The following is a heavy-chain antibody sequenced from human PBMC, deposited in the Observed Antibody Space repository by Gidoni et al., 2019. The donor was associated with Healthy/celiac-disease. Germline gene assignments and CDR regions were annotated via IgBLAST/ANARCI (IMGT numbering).Heavy chain of an antibody. V-gene: IGHV3-23*01. Sequence: EVQLLESGGGLVQPGGSLRLSCAASGFTFSSYAMSWVRQAPGKGLGWVSAISGSGGSTYYADSVKGRFTISRDNSKNTLYLQMNSLRAEDTAVYYCAKAPVVVPAAIRAFDIWGQGTMVTVSS. CDR2: ISGSGGST. J-gene: IGHJ3*02. CDR1: GFTFSSYA. CDR3: AKAPVVVPAAIRAFDI. D-gene: IGHD2-2*02.